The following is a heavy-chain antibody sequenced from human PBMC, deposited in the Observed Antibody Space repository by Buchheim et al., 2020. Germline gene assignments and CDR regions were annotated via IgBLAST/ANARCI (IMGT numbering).Heavy chain of an antibody. CDR3: ARDSPYYGGPGGMDV. V-gene: IGHV3-33*01. J-gene: IGHJ6*02. D-gene: IGHD3-10*01. CDR2: IWYDGSNK. Sequence: QVQLVESGGGVVQPGRSLRLSCAASGFTFSSYGMHWVRQAPGKGLEWVAVIWYDGSNKYYADSVKGRFTISKDNSKNTLYLQMNSLRAEDTAVYYCARDSPYYGGPGGMDVWGQGTT. CDR1: GFTFSSYG.